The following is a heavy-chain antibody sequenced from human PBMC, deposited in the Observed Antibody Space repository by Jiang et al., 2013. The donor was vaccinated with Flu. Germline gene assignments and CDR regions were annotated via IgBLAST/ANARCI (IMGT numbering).Heavy chain of an antibody. Sequence: FTFSSYGMHWVRQAPGKGLEWVAVISYDGSNKYYADSVKGRFTISRDNSKNTLYLQMNSLRAEDTAVYYCARGVDSSGPFDYWGQGTLVTVSS. D-gene: IGHD3-22*01. CDR2: ISYDGSNK. V-gene: IGHV3-33*05. CDR3: ARGVDSSGPFDY. J-gene: IGHJ4*02. CDR1: FTFSSYG.